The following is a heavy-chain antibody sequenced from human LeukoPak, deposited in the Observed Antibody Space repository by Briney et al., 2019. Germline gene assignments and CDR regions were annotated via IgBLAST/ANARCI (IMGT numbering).Heavy chain of an antibody. Sequence: SETLSLTCTVSGGSISSYYWSWIRQPPGKGLEWIGSIYYSGSTYYNPSLKSRVTISVDTSKNQFSLKLSSVTAADTAVYYCARGLRNWGWENRYWYFDLWGRGTLVTVSS. D-gene: IGHD7-27*01. J-gene: IGHJ2*01. CDR2: IYYSGST. CDR1: GGSISSYY. V-gene: IGHV4-59*05. CDR3: ARGLRNWGWENRYWYFDL.